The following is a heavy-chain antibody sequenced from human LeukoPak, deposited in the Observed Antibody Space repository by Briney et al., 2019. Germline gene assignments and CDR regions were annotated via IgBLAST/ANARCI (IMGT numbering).Heavy chain of an antibody. D-gene: IGHD3-22*01. CDR1: GGTFSSYA. Sequence: SVKVSCKASGGTFSSYAISWVRQAPGQGLEWMGGIIPIFGTANYAQKFQGRVTITTDESTSTAYMELSSLRSEDTAVYYCASPYYYDSSGYQCAHWYFDLWGRGTLVTVSS. CDR2: IIPIFGTA. CDR3: ASPYYYDSSGYQCAHWYFDL. V-gene: IGHV1-69*05. J-gene: IGHJ2*01.